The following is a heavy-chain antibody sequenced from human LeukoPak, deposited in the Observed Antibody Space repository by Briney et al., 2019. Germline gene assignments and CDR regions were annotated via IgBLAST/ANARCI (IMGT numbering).Heavy chain of an antibody. J-gene: IGHJ4*02. CDR2: IKSDGSTT. CDR3: ASGSFCTNGACYKGFDY. D-gene: IGHD2-8*01. V-gene: IGHV3-74*01. Sequence: GGSLRLSCAASGFTFSTSWMHWVRQAPGKGLVWVSRIKSDGSTTTYADSVKGRFTISRDNAKNTLFLQMNSLRAEDTAVYYCASGSFCTNGACYKGFDYWGQGTLVSVSS. CDR1: GFTFSTSW.